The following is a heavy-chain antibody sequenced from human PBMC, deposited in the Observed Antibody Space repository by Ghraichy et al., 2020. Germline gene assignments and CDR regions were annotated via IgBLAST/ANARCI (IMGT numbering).Heavy chain of an antibody. CDR2: INHSGST. CDR1: GGSFSGYY. V-gene: IGHV4-34*01. Sequence: SETLSLNCAVYGGSFSGYYWSWIRQPPGKGLEWIGEINHSGSTNYNPSLTSRVTISVDTSKNQFSLKLSSVTAADTAVYYCPRVPLESSSWYRLPYYFDYWVQGTLVTVSS. J-gene: IGHJ4*02. D-gene: IGHD6-13*01. CDR3: PRVPLESSSWYRLPYYFDY.